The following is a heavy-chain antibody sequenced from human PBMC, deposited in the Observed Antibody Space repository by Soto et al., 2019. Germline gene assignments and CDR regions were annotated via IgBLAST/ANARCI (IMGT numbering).Heavy chain of an antibody. J-gene: IGHJ6*02. V-gene: IGHV3-30*18. CDR2: ISYDGSNK. CDR3: AKDSSSGYSGSMDV. Sequence: GGSLRLSCAASGFTFSSYGMHWVRQAPGKGLEWVAVISYDGSNKYYADSVKGRFTISRDNSKNTLYLQMNSLRAEDTAVYYCAKDSSSGYSGSMDVWGQGTTVTVSS. CDR1: GFTFSSYG. D-gene: IGHD6-13*01.